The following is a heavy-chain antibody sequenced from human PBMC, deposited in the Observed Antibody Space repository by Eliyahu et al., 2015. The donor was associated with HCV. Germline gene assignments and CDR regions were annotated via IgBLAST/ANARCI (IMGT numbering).Heavy chain of an antibody. D-gene: IGHD6-19*01. J-gene: IGHJ5*02. V-gene: IGHV4-59*01. Sequence: QVQLQESGPGLLKPSETLSLTCAVXGGSIXXYXWSWIRQPPGKGLEWIGYIHYSGSTNYNPSLKSRVTMSVDTSKNQFSLSLTSVTAADTAMYYCASGGGGIAVTGTGGWFDPWGQGTLVTVSS. CDR1: GGSIXXYX. CDR2: IHYSGST. CDR3: ASGGGGIAVTGTGGWFDP.